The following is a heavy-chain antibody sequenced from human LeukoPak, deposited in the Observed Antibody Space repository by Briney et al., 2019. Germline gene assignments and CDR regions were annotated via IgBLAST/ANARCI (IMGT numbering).Heavy chain of an antibody. CDR1: GGSISSYY. J-gene: IGHJ4*02. D-gene: IGHD5-12*01. V-gene: IGHV4-59*01. Sequence: SETLSLTCTVSGGSISSYYWSWIRQPLAKGLEWIGYIYYSGSTNYNPSLKSRVTISVDTSKNQFSLKLSSVTAADTAVYYCASISGYDDYYFDYWGQGTLVTVSS. CDR3: ASISGYDDYYFDY. CDR2: IYYSGST.